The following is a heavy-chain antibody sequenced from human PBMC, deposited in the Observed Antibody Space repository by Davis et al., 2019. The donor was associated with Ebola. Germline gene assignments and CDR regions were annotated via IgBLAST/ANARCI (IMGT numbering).Heavy chain of an antibody. D-gene: IGHD6-19*01. CDR1: GFTFSSYS. Sequence: GSLRLSCAASGFTFSSYSMNWVRQAPGKGLEWIGYIYYSGSTNYNPSLKSRVTISVDTSKNQFSLKLSSVTAADTAVYYCARGSSGWYWYFDLWGRGTLVTVSS. CDR2: IYYSGST. V-gene: IGHV4-59*08. CDR3: ARGSSGWYWYFDL. J-gene: IGHJ2*01.